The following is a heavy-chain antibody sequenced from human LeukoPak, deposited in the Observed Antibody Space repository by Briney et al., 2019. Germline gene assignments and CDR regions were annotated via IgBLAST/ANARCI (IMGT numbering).Heavy chain of an antibody. CDR2: INSDGSST. CDR1: GFTFSSYW. CDR3: STGSGHAFDI. J-gene: IGHJ3*02. V-gene: IGHV3-74*01. D-gene: IGHD3-10*01. Sequence: RAGGSLRLSCAASGFTFSSYWMHWVRQVPGKWLVWVSRINSDGSSTSYADSVKGRFTISRDNAKSRLYVQVNCLRAEDTAVYYCSTGSGHAFDIWGRGTMVTVSS.